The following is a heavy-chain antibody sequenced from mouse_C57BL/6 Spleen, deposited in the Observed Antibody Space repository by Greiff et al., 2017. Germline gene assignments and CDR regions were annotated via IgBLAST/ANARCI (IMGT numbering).Heavy chain of an antibody. CDR1: GYTFTSYW. J-gene: IGHJ3*01. CDR3: AKDTMAVVFAY. Sequence: QVQLQQPGAELVKPGASVKLSCKASGYTFTSYWMHWVKQRPGQGLEWIGMIHPNSGSPTYNEKFKSKGTLTVDKSSSTAYMHLSSLTSEYSSVYYCAKDTMAVVFAYWGQGTLLTVSA. CDR2: IHPNSGSP. D-gene: IGHD1-1*02. V-gene: IGHV1-64*01.